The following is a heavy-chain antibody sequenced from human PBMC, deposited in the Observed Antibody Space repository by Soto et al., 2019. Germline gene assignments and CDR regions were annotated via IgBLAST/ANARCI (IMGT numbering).Heavy chain of an antibody. CDR2: ISSSSSYI. CDR3: ARDNYDPDTATKKIFDY. V-gene: IGHV3-21*04. Sequence: GGSLRLSCAASGFTFSNYSMNWVRQAPGKGLEWVSSISSSSSYIYYADSVKGRFTISRDNAKNSLYLQMNSLRAEDTAVYYCARDNYDPDTATKKIFDYWGQGTLVTVSS. J-gene: IGHJ4*02. CDR1: GFTFSNYS. D-gene: IGHD5-18*01.